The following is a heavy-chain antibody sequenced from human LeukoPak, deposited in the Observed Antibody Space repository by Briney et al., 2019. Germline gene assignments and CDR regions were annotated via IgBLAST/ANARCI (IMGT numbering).Heavy chain of an antibody. CDR3: ARQYYDSSGYSLLNL. J-gene: IGHJ3*01. V-gene: IGHV4-39*01. CDR2: IYYSGST. D-gene: IGHD3-22*01. CDR1: GGSISSSSYY. Sequence: PSETLSLTCTVSGGSISSSSYYWGWLRQPPGKGLEWIGSIYYSGSTYYNPSLKSRVTISVDTSKNQFSLKLSSVTAADTAVYYCARQYYDSSGYSLLNLWGQGTMVTVSS.